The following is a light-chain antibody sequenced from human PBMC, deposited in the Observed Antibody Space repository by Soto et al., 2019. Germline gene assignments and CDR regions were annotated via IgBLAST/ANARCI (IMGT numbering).Light chain of an antibody. CDR1: SSDVGSYNR. CDR3: SLYTSISTL. V-gene: IGLV2-18*01. Sequence: QSALTQPPSVSGSPGQSVTISCTGTSSDVGSYNRVSWYQQPPGTAPKLMIYEVSNRPSGVPDRFSGSKSGNTASLTISGLQAEDEADYYCSLYTSISTLFGGGTKVTVL. CDR2: EVS. J-gene: IGLJ2*01.